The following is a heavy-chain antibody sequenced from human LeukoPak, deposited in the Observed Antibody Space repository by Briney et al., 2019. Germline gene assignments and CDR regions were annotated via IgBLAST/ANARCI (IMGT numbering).Heavy chain of an antibody. D-gene: IGHD3-3*01. Sequence: ASVNVSCKASGYTFTGYYMHWVRQAPGQGLEGMGWINPNSGGTNYAQKFQGRVTMTRDTSISTGYMELSRLRSEDTAVYDCARVSSIFGVVICDYWGQGTLVTVSS. J-gene: IGHJ4*02. CDR1: GYTFTGYY. CDR3: ARVSSIFGVVICDY. CDR2: INPNSGGT. V-gene: IGHV1-2*02.